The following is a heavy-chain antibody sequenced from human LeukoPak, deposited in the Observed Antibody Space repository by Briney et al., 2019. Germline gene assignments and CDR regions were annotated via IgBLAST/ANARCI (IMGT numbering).Heavy chain of an antibody. J-gene: IGHJ3*02. CDR1: GYTFTDYY. CDR3: ARSGGIYGDAFDI. CDR2: VDPEDGET. V-gene: IGHV1-69-2*01. D-gene: IGHD3-16*01. Sequence: GASVKVSCKASGYTFTDYYMHWVQQAPGKGLEWMGRVDPEDGETIYAEKFQGRVTITADTSTDTAYMELSSLRSEDTAMYYCARSGGIYGDAFDIWGQGTMVTVSS.